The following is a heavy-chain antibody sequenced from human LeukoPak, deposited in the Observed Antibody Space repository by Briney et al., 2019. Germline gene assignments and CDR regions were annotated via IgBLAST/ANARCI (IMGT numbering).Heavy chain of an antibody. Sequence: GGSLRLSCAASAFTFTDYAMHWVRQAPGKRLEWVAVISYDGTNKYYADSVKGRFTISRDDSKNTLYLQMNSLRADDTAVYYCARVTSRVVEMATIGLDYWGQGTLVTVSS. D-gene: IGHD5-24*01. J-gene: IGHJ4*02. CDR3: ARVTSRVVEMATIGLDY. V-gene: IGHV3-30*08. CDR1: AFTFTDYA. CDR2: ISYDGTNK.